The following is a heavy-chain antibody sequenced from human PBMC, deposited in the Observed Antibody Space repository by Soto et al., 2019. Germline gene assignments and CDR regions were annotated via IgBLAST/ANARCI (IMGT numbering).Heavy chain of an antibody. V-gene: IGHV3-33*01. CDR3: AREGYCSSTSCPLGALDI. D-gene: IGHD2-2*01. J-gene: IGHJ3*02. Sequence: SMRLSYAASGFTFSSYGMHRVLQAPGKGLEWVAVIWYDGSNKYYADSVKGRFTISRDNSKNTLYLQMNSLRAEDTAVYYCAREGYCSSTSCPLGALDIWGKGTMVTVFS. CDR1: GFTFSSYG. CDR2: IWYDGSNK.